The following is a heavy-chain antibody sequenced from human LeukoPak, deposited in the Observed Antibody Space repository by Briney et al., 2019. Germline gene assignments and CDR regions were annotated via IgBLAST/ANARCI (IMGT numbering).Heavy chain of an antibody. J-gene: IGHJ6*03. V-gene: IGHV1-18*01. CDR3: ATNYCSSTSCYNYYYYMDV. D-gene: IGHD2-2*02. Sequence: ASVKVSCKASGYTFTSYGISWVRQAPGQGLERMGWISAYNGNTNYAQKLQGRVTMTTDTSTSTAYMELRSLRSDDTAVYYCATNYCSSTSCYNYYYYMDVWGKGTTVTVSS. CDR2: ISAYNGNT. CDR1: GYTFTSYG.